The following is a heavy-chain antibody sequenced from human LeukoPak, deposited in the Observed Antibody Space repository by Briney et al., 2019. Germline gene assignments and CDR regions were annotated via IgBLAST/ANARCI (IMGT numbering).Heavy chain of an antibody. CDR3: ARAGEVRDGYKGTFDY. CDR2: IYKSGSI. V-gene: IGHV4-59*01. Sequence: SETLSLTCSVSGDSLRTENWSWIRQPPGKGLEWIGYIYKSGSINYNPSLKSRFTISVEKSKNQFSLILSSVTAADTAVYYCARAGEVRDGYKGTFDYWGQGTLVTVSS. D-gene: IGHD5-24*01. J-gene: IGHJ4*02. CDR1: GDSLRTEN.